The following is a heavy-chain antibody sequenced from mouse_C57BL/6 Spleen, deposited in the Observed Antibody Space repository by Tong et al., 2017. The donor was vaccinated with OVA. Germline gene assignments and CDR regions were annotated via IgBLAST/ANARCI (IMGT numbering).Heavy chain of an antibody. D-gene: IGHD2-2*01. J-gene: IGHJ1*03. V-gene: IGHV5-4*01. Sequence: EVQLQESGGGLVKPGGSLKLSCAASGFTFSSYAMSWVRQTPEKRLEWVATISDGGSYTYYPDNVKGRFTISRDNTKKTLYLQMSSLRSEDTALYYCARPLSTMVTTRWYFDVWGTGTTVTVSS. CDR2: ISDGGSYT. CDR1: GFTFSSYA. CDR3: ARPLSTMVTTRWYFDV.